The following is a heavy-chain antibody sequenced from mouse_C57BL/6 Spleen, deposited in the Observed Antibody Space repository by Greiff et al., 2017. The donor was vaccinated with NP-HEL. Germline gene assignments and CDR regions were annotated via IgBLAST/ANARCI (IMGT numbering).Heavy chain of an antibody. CDR1: GFSLTSYG. CDR2: IWRGGST. D-gene: IGHD2-5*01. J-gene: IGHJ1*03. Sequence: VQLQQSGPGLVQPSQSLSITCTVSGFSLTSYGVHWVRQSPGKGLEWLGVIWRGGSTDYNAAFMSRLSITKDNSKSQVFFKMNSLQADDTAIYYCAKGVYSNYRYFDVWGTGTTVTVSS. V-gene: IGHV2-5*01. CDR3: AKGVYSNYRYFDV.